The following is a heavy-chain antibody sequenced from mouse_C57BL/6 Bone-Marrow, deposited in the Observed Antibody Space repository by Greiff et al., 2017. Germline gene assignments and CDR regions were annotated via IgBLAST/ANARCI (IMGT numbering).Heavy chain of an antibody. CDR3: ARWGLRRRKAAGYFDY. CDR1: GYTFTSYW. Sequence: VQLQQPGAELAKPGASVKLSCKASGYTFTSYWMHWVKQRPGQGLEWIGYINPSSGYTKYNQKFKDKATLTADKSSSTAYMQLSSLTYEDSAVYYCARWGLRRRKAAGYFDYWGQGTTLTVSS. V-gene: IGHV1-7*01. J-gene: IGHJ2*01. CDR2: INPSSGYT. D-gene: IGHD2-2*01.